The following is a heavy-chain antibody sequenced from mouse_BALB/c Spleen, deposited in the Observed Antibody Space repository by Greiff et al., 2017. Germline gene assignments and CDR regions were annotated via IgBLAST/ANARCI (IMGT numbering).Heavy chain of an antibody. V-gene: IGHV2-6-4*01. CDR2: IWGGGST. Sequence: VQGVESGPGLVAPSQSLSITCTVSGFSLSRYSVHWVRQPPGKGLEWLGMIWGGGSTDYNSALKSRLSISKDNSKSQVFLKMNSLQTDDTAMYYCARNQGYGNPYYYAMDYWGQGTSVTVSS. J-gene: IGHJ4*01. D-gene: IGHD2-10*02. CDR1: GFSLSRYS. CDR3: ARNQGYGNPYYYAMDY.